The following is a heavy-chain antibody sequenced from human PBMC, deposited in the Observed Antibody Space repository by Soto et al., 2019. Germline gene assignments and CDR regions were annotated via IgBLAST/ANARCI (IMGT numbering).Heavy chain of an antibody. CDR3: ARAISGYVT. D-gene: IGHD5-12*01. Sequence: ASVKVSCKASGYTFTSHYMHWVRQAPGQGLEWVGIINPRIGSTQYAQKFQGRVSLTTDTSASTASMDLSSLTSEDTAVYYCARAISGYVTWGQGALVTVSS. V-gene: IGHV1-46*01. CDR2: INPRIGST. CDR1: GYTFTSHY. J-gene: IGHJ5*02.